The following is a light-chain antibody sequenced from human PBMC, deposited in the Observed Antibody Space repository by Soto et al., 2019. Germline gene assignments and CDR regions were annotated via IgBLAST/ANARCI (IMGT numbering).Light chain of an antibody. Sequence: ETVMTQSPATLSVSPGEGATLSCRASQSVNNNYLAWYQQRPGQAPTVLIFDTSRRATGVPDRFSGSGSGTDFTLRISRVEPDDFAVYYCQQYSSSPSITFGQGTRLEIK. J-gene: IGKJ5*01. CDR1: QSVNNNY. V-gene: IGKV3-20*01. CDR3: QQYSSSPSIT. CDR2: DTS.